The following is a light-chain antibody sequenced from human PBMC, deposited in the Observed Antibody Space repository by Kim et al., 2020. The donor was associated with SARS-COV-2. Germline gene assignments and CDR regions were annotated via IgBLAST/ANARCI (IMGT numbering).Light chain of an antibody. CDR1: SSNIGSNT. V-gene: IGLV1-44*01. Sequence: GTPGQRVTISCSGSSSNIGSNTVNWYQQLPGTAPKLLIYSNNQWPSGVPDRFSGSKSGTSASLAISGLQSEDEADYYCEAWDDSLVFGGGTQLTVL. J-gene: IGLJ2*01. CDR2: SNN. CDR3: EAWDDSLV.